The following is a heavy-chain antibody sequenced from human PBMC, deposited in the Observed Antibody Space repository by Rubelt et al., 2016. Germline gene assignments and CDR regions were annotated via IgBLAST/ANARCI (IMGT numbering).Heavy chain of an antibody. CDR2: IYYSGST. D-gene: IGHD5-12*01. CDR3: ARQGTQWIYYYYGMDV. CDR1: GGSISSGGYY. V-gene: IGHV4-39*01. J-gene: IGHJ6*02. Sequence: QVQLQESGPGLVKPSQTLSLTCTVSGGSISSGGYYWSWIRQPPGKGPEWIGSIYYSGSTYYNPSLKIRVTISVDTSKNQFSLKLSSVTAADTAVYYWARQGTQWIYYYYGMDVWGQGTTVTVSS.